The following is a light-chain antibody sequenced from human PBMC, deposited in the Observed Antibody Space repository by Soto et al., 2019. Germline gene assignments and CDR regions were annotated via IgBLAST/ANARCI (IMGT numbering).Light chain of an antibody. CDR1: SSDVGGYNY. CDR2: DVS. J-gene: IGLJ2*01. V-gene: IGLV2-14*01. CDR3: SSYTSSSTPGVV. Sequence: QSALTQPASVSGSPGQSITNSCTGTSSDVGGYNYVSWYQQHPGKAPKLMIYDVSNRPSGVSNRFSGSKSGNTASLTISGLQAEDEADYYCSSYTSSSTPGVVFGGGTKLTVL.